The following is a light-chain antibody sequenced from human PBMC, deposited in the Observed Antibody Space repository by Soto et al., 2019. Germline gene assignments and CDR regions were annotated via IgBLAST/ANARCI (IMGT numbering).Light chain of an antibody. CDR3: GSWDDRLKGYV. V-gene: IGLV1-44*01. J-gene: IGLJ1*01. CDR1: RSNIGSNS. CDR2: IND. Sequence: QSALTQPPSVSGTPGQRVIISCSGSRSNIGSNSVNWYQQLPGTAPKLLIYINDQRPSGVPDRFSGSTSGTSVSLAISGLQSEDEADYYCGSWDDRLKGYVFGTGTKVTVL.